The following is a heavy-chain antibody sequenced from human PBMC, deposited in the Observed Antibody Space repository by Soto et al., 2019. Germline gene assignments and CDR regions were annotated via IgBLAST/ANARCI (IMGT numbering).Heavy chain of an antibody. V-gene: IGHV1-3*01. CDR2: INAGNGNT. CDR1: GYTFSHYG. J-gene: IGHJ2*01. Sequence: QVHLVQSGAEVKKPGASVKLYCKASGYTFSHYGIHWVRQAPGQRLEWMGWINAGNGNTKYSGQFQGRVTMTRDTSASTAYMELSSLRSEDTAVYFCARSGYSSGWYHWYFDFWGRGTLVTVSS. D-gene: IGHD6-19*01. CDR3: ARSGYSSGWYHWYFDF.